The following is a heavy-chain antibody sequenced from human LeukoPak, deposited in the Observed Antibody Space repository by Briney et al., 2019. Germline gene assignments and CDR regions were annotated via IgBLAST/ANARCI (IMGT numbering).Heavy chain of an antibody. CDR2: IKSKTDGGTT. CDR1: GFTFSNAW. CDR3: TTDDYGGNPYDY. V-gene: IGHV3-15*01. D-gene: IGHD4-23*01. Sequence: KSGGSLRLSCAASGFTFSNAWMSWVRQAPGKGLEWVGRIKSKTDGGTTDYAAPVKGRFTISRDDSKNTLYLQMNSLKTEDTAVYYCTTDDYGGNPYDYWGQGTLVTVSS. J-gene: IGHJ4*02.